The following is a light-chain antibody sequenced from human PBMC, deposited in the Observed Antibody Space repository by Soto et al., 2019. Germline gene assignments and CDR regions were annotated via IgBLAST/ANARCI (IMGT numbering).Light chain of an antibody. CDR3: QQRSNWPWT. J-gene: IGKJ1*01. V-gene: IGKV3-11*01. Sequence: EIVLTQSPGTLSLSPGERATRSCRASQSVSSSYLAWYQQKPGQAPRLLIYDASNRATGIPARFSGSGSGTDFTLTISSLEPEDFAVYYCQQRSNWPWTFGQGTRWIS. CDR2: DAS. CDR1: QSVSSSY.